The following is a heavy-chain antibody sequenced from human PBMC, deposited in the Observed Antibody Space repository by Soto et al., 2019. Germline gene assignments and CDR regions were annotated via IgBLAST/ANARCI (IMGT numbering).Heavy chain of an antibody. Sequence: GASVKVSCKASGGTFSSYAVSWVRQAPGQGLEWMGGIIPIFGTANYAQKFQGRVTITADKSTSTAYMELSSLRSEDTAVYYCATVEDMFPEAAALGLYHYGIDVWGQGTTGTVAS. CDR3: ATVEDMFPEAAALGLYHYGIDV. J-gene: IGHJ6*02. CDR2: IIPIFGTA. D-gene: IGHD2-2*01. V-gene: IGHV1-69*06. CDR1: GGTFSSYA.